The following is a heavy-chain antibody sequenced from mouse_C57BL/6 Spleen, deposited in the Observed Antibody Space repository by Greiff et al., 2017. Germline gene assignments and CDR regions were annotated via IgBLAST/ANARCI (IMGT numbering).Heavy chain of an antibody. CDR2: IRNKANGYTT. J-gene: IGHJ2*01. CDR1: GFTFTDYY. V-gene: IGHV7-3*01. CDR3: ARYRGYYGSFDY. D-gene: IGHD1-1*01. Sequence: EVKVEESGGGLVQPGGSLSLSCAASGFTFTDYYMSWVCQPPGKALEWLGFIRNKANGYTTEYSASVKGRFTISRDNSQSILYLQMNALRAEDSATYYCARYRGYYGSFDYWGQGTTLTVSS.